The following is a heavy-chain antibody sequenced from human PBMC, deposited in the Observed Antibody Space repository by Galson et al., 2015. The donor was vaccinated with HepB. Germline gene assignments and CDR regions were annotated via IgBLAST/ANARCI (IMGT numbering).Heavy chain of an antibody. Sequence: SLRLSCAASGFTLSSYGMHWVRQAPGKGLQYVSAISSNGGSTYYADSVKGRFTISRDNSKNTLYLQMSSLRAEDTAVYYCASLKGDSSSSWFDYWGQGTLVTVSS. CDR3: ASLKGDSSSSWFDY. V-gene: IGHV3-64D*06. CDR2: ISSNGGST. CDR1: GFTLSSYG. J-gene: IGHJ5*01. D-gene: IGHD6-13*01.